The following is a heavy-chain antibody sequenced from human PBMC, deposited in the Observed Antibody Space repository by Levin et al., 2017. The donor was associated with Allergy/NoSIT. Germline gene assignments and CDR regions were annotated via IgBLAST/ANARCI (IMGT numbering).Heavy chain of an antibody. V-gene: IGHV4-61*01. Sequence: SETLSLTCSVSGGSVSSGTYYWSWIRRPPGKGLEWIGYINYHGVTKYNPSLKSRVTISVDTSKNEFSLKVTSVTAADTAVYYCAGNRIIVSGGNDYYYGMDVWGQGTTVTVSS. D-gene: IGHD5/OR15-5a*01. CDR2: INYHGVT. CDR3: AGNRIIVSGGNDYYYGMDV. J-gene: IGHJ6*02. CDR1: GGSVSSGTYY.